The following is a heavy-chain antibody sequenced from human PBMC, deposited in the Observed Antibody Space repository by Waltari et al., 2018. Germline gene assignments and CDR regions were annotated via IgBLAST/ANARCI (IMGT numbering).Heavy chain of an antibody. CDR2: IYYNGST. Sequence: QLQLQESGPGLVKPSETLSLTCTVSGGSISSSSNYYWGWIRQPPGKGLEWIGSIYYNGSTYYNPSRKSRVTISVDTSKNQFSLKLSSVTAADTVVYYCARRAWGSGWSYWGQGTLVAVSS. V-gene: IGHV4-39*01. D-gene: IGHD6-19*01. CDR1: GGSISSSSNYY. CDR3: ARRAWGSGWSY. J-gene: IGHJ4*02.